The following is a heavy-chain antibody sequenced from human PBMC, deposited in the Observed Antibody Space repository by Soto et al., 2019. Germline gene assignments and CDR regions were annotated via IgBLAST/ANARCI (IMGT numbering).Heavy chain of an antibody. CDR1: GGSFSSHG. J-gene: IGHJ4*02. CDR3: ATERSAQYFDY. D-gene: IGHD1-1*01. Sequence: SVKVSCKASGGSFSSHGIAWVRQVPGQGLEWVGGIMPTFGSATYAPKFQGRVTITADKSTSTAYMELRSLRSGDTAVYYCATERSAQYFDYWGQGTLVTVSS. V-gene: IGHV1-69*06. CDR2: IMPTFGSA.